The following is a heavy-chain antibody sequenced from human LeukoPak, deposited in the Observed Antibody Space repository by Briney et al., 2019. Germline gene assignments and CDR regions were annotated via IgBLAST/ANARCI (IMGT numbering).Heavy chain of an antibody. J-gene: IGHJ6*02. CDR2: INRSGST. Sequence: SETLSLTCAVYGGSFSGYYWSWIRQPPGKGLEWIGEINRSGSTNYNPSLKGRVTISVDTSKNQFSLKLNSVTAADTAVYYCARDGCSSTSCYSDYYYGMDVWGRGTTVTVSS. CDR3: ARDGCSSTSCYSDYYYGMDV. V-gene: IGHV4-34*01. CDR1: GGSFSGYY. D-gene: IGHD2-2*01.